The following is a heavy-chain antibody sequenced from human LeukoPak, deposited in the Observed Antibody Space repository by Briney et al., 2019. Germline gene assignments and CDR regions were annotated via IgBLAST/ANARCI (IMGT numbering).Heavy chain of an antibody. CDR1: GFTFSSYA. V-gene: IGHV3-30*04. J-gene: IGHJ4*02. CDR3: ARDQDGGSLFDY. D-gene: IGHD3-16*01. Sequence: GGSLRLSCAASGFTFSSYAMSWVRQAPGKGLEWVAVISYDGSNKYYADSVKGRFTISRDNSKNTLYLQMNSLRAEDTAVYYCARDQDGGSLFDYWGQGTLVTVSS. CDR2: ISYDGSNK.